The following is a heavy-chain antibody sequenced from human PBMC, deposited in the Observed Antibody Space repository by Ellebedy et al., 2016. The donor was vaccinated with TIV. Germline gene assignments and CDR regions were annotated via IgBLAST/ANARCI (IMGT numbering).Heavy chain of an antibody. J-gene: IGHJ5*02. D-gene: IGHD3-16*02. CDR3: ASTRMITFGGVIVIPTHWWFDP. V-gene: IGHV4-39*01. CDR2: IYYSGST. Sequence: GSLRLSXTVSGGSISSSSYYWGWIRQPPGKGLEWIGSIYYSGSTYYNPSLKSRVTISVDTSKNQFSLKLSSVTAADTAVYYCASTRMITFGGVIVIPTHWWFDPWGQGTLVTVSS. CDR1: GGSISSSSYY.